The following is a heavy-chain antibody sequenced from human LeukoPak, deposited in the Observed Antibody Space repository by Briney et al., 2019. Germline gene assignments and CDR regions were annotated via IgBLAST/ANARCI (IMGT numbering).Heavy chain of an antibody. V-gene: IGHV3-9*01. Sequence: GRSLRLSCAASGFSFADATMHWVRQVPGKGLELISGINWNSGTMGYADSVKVRFTVSRENANHSLYLQMNSLKTEDTALYYCAKDPYMDVWGKGTTVTVSS. CDR3: AKDPYMDV. CDR2: INWNSGTM. CDR1: GFSFADAT. J-gene: IGHJ6*03.